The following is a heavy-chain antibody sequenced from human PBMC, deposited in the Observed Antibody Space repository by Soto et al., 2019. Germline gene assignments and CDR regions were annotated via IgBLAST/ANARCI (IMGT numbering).Heavy chain of an antibody. J-gene: IGHJ5*02. D-gene: IGHD1-26*01. CDR3: ARMATSGTLNWFDP. CDR2: MNPNSANA. V-gene: IGHV1-8*01. Sequence: ASVNVSCKASGYTFTNYDISWVRQATGQGLEWMGWMNPNSANAGYAQKFQGRVSMTRDTSINTAYMELSSRRSEDTAIYYCARMATSGTLNWFDPWGQGTLVTVSS. CDR1: GYTFTNYD.